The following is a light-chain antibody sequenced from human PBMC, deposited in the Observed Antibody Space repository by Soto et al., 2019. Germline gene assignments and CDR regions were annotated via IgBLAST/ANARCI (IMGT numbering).Light chain of an antibody. J-gene: IGKJ3*01. Sequence: DIQMTQSPSSLSASVGDRVSITCPASQSIRSHLNWYQLKPGKAPKVLIYAASSLQGGVPSRFSGSGSGTDFTLTIKSLQPEDFATYYCQQSFSSPFTFGPGTKVDVK. CDR1: QSIRSH. CDR2: AAS. V-gene: IGKV1-39*01. CDR3: QQSFSSPFT.